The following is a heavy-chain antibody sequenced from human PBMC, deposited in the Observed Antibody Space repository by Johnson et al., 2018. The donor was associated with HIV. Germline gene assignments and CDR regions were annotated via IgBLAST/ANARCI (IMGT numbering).Heavy chain of an antibody. V-gene: IGHV3-53*01. D-gene: IGHD3-10*01. CDR1: GFTVSSNY. Sequence: VQLVESGGGLIQPGGSLRLSCAASGFTVSSNYMSWVRQAPGQGLEWVSVIYSGGSTYYADFVKGRFTISRDNSKNTLYLQMNSLRAEDAAVYYCAKDLVERSGISDDAFDIWDQGTMVTVSS. CDR2: IYSGGST. J-gene: IGHJ3*02. CDR3: AKDLVERSGISDDAFDI.